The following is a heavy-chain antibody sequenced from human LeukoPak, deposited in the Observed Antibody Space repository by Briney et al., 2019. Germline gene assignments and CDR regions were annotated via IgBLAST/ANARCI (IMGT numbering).Heavy chain of an antibody. V-gene: IGHV4-39*01. CDR2: IYYSGST. J-gene: IGHJ5*02. Sequence: SETLSLTCTVSGGSISSSSYYWGWIRQPPGKGLEWIGSIYYSGSTYYNPSLKSRVTISVDTSKNQFSLKLSSVTAADTAVYYCARLWFGDSSWFDPWGQGTLVTVSS. CDR1: GGSISSSSYY. D-gene: IGHD3-10*01. CDR3: ARLWFGDSSWFDP.